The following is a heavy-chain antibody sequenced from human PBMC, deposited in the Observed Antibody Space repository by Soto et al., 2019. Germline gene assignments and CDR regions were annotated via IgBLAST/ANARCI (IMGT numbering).Heavy chain of an antibody. Sequence: QVQLVQSGAEVKKPGASVKVSCKASGYTFTSYGISWVRQAPGQGLEWMGWISAYNGNTNYAQKLQGRVTMTTDTNARITNNKQSSHSSEDTAVDCCAGDYRDLGDYASRVVYYYYGMDVWGQGTTVNVSS. CDR2: ISAYNGNT. J-gene: IGHJ6*02. CDR3: AGDYRDLGDYASRVVYYYYGMDV. CDR1: GYTFTSYG. D-gene: IGHD4-17*01. V-gene: IGHV1-18*01.